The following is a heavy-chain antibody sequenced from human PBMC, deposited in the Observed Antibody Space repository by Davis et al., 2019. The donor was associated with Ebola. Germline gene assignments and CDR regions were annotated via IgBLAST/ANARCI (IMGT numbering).Heavy chain of an antibody. CDR1: GFTFSSYW. Sequence: GGSLRLSCAASGFTFSSYWMSWVRQAPGKGLEWVSAISGSGGSTYYADSVKGRFTISRDNSKNTLYLQMNSLRAEDTAVYYCARSKYQLLFRYYYGMDVWGQGTTVTVSS. D-gene: IGHD2-2*01. V-gene: IGHV3-23*01. J-gene: IGHJ6*02. CDR2: ISGSGGST. CDR3: ARSKYQLLFRYYYGMDV.